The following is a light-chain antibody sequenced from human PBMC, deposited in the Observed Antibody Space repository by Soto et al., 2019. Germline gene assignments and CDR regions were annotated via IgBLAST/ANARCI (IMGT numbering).Light chain of an antibody. J-gene: IGKJ1*01. Sequence: EIVMTQSPATLSLSPGERATLSCRASQSISLHLAWYQQKPGQPPRPLIYDTSSRASGIPARFSGSGSGTDFTLTISSLEPEDLAVYYCQQRGNRPPWTFGQGTKVDIK. CDR1: QSISLH. V-gene: IGKV3-11*01. CDR2: DTS. CDR3: QQRGNRPPWT.